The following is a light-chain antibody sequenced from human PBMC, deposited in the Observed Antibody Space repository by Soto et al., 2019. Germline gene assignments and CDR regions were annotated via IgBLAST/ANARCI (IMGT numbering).Light chain of an antibody. Sequence: DIQMTQSPSSLSASVGDRVTITCRASQSISSYLNWYQQKPGKAPKLLIYAASSLQRGVPSRFSVSGSGTDFTLTISSLQPEYVATYYCQQSYSTPRSFGQGTKVEIK. CDR3: QQSYSTPRS. CDR1: QSISSY. V-gene: IGKV1-39*01. J-gene: IGKJ1*01. CDR2: AAS.